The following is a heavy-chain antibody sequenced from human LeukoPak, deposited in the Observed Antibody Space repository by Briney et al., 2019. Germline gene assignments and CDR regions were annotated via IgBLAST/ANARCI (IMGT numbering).Heavy chain of an antibody. V-gene: IGHV3-23*01. Sequence: GGSLRLSCAASGFTFSSYAMSWVRQAPVKGLEWVSAISGSGGSTYYADSVKGRFTISRDNSKNTLYLQMNSLRAEDTAVYYCAKEHSPFYYGSGSPNPYFDYWGQGTLVTVSS. D-gene: IGHD3-10*01. CDR2: ISGSGGST. CDR1: GFTFSSYA. CDR3: AKEHSPFYYGSGSPNPYFDY. J-gene: IGHJ4*02.